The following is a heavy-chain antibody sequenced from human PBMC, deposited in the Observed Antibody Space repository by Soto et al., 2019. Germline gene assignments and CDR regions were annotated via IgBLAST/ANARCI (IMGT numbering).Heavy chain of an antibody. CDR1: GCTFSSYS. V-gene: IGHV1-69*13. Sequence: ASVKVSCKASGCTFSSYSISWVRQAPGQGLEWMGGIIPIFGTANYAQKFQGRVTITADESTSTAYMELSSLRSEDTAVYYCAGGGEVISLSNYYGMDVWGQGTTVTVTS. J-gene: IGHJ6*02. D-gene: IGHD3-3*01. CDR3: AGGGEVISLSNYYGMDV. CDR2: IIPIFGTA.